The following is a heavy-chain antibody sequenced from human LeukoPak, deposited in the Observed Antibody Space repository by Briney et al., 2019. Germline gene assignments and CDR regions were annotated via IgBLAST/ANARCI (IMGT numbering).Heavy chain of an antibody. D-gene: IGHD3-22*01. CDR2: FDPEDGET. CDR3: APYYYDSSGYQPSGY. V-gene: IGHV1-24*01. Sequence: GASVKVSCKVSGYTLTELSMHWVRQAPGKGLEWMGGFDPEDGETIYAQKFQGRVTMTEDTSTDTAYMELSSLRSEDTAVYYCAPYYYDSSGYQPSGYWGQGTLVTVSS. J-gene: IGHJ4*02. CDR1: GYTLTELS.